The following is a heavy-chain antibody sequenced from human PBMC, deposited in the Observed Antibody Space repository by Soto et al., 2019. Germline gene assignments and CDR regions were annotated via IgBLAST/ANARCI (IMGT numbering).Heavy chain of an antibody. D-gene: IGHD3-22*01. CDR1: GFTFSSYA. Sequence: GGSLRLSCAASGFTFSSYAMSWVRQAPGKGLEWVSAISGSGGSTYYADSVKGRFTISRDNSKNTLYLQMNSLRPEDTAVYYCAKWDYYDSSGYYLGSAFDIWGQGTMVTVSS. J-gene: IGHJ3*02. CDR3: AKWDYYDSSGYYLGSAFDI. CDR2: ISGSGGST. V-gene: IGHV3-23*01.